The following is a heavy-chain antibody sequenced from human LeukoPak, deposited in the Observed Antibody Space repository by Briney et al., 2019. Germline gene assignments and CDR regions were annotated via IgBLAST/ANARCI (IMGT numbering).Heavy chain of an antibody. CDR3: ARSVSYYNVDY. CDR2: IWYDGSNK. CDR1: GFTFSSYG. Sequence: PGGSLRPSCAASGFTFSSYGMHWVRQAPGKGLGWVAVIWYDGSNKYYADSVKGRFTISRDNSKNTMYLQMNSLRAEDTAVYYCARSVSYYNVDYWGQGTLVTVSS. D-gene: IGHD3-10*01. V-gene: IGHV3-33*01. J-gene: IGHJ4*02.